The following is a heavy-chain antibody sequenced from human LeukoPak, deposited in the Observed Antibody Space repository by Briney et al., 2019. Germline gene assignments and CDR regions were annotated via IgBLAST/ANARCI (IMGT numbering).Heavy chain of an antibody. CDR2: IYPGDSDT. Sequence: GESLKISCKGSGYSFTSYWFGWVRQMPGKGLEWMGIIYPGDSDTRYSPSFQGQVTISADKSISTAYLQWSSLKASDTAMYYCARLTGSGRGYYGMDVWGKGTTVPVSS. D-gene: IGHD3-10*01. CDR1: GYSFTSYW. V-gene: IGHV5-51*01. J-gene: IGHJ6*04. CDR3: ARLTGSGRGYYGMDV.